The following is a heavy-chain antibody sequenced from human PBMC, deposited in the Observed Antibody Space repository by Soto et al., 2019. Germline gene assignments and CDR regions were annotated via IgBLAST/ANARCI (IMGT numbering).Heavy chain of an antibody. D-gene: IGHD2-2*01. J-gene: IGHJ6*02. Sequence: QVQLVESGGGVVQPGRSLRLSCAASGFPFSSYGMHWVRQAPGKGLEWVAVISYDGNNEYYTESVKGRFTISRDNSKNTLYLQMNSLRAEDTAVYYCAKGAGYCISSSCYVVYYGMDVWGQGTTVTVSS. CDR2: ISYDGNNE. CDR3: AKGAGYCISSSCYVVYYGMDV. CDR1: GFPFSSYG. V-gene: IGHV3-30*18.